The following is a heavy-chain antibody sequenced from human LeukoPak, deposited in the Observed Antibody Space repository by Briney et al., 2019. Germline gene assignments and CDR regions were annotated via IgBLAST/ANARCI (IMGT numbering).Heavy chain of an antibody. J-gene: IGHJ4*02. D-gene: IGHD3-22*01. CDR1: GGSISSYY. Sequence: SETLSLTCTVSGGSISSYYWSWIRQPPGKGREWIGYIYYSGSTNYNPSLKSRVTISVDTSKNQFSLKLSSVTAADTAVYYCARGDSSGYPTGYWGQGTLVTVSS. V-gene: IGHV4-59*01. CDR3: ARGDSSGYPTGY. CDR2: IYYSGST.